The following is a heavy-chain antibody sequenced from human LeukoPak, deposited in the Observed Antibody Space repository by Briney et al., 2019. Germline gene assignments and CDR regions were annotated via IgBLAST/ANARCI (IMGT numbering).Heavy chain of an antibody. CDR3: ARATGGTGTNGGYYFDY. D-gene: IGHD2-8*01. V-gene: IGHV3-7*01. CDR2: IKRDGSDK. J-gene: IGHJ4*02. Sequence: GGSLRLSCTTSGFTFSDYWMRWVRQAPGKGLEWVANIKRDGSDKYLLDSVKGRFTVSRDNAKNSLYLQMNSLRVEDTAVYYCARATGGTGTNGGYYFDYWGQGTLVTVAS. CDR1: GFTFSDYW.